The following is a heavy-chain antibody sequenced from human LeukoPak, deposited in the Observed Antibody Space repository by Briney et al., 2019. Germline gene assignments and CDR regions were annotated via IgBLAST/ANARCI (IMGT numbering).Heavy chain of an antibody. D-gene: IGHD3-22*01. J-gene: IGHJ4*02. CDR3: ARGLRRSGYPYYFDY. Sequence: GGSLRLSCAAFGFTVSSNDMSWVRQAPGKGLEWVSVIYSGGSIYYADSVKGRFTISRDNSKNTLHLQMNSLRAEDTAVYYCARGLRRSGYPYYFDYWGQGTLVTVSS. V-gene: IGHV3-53*01. CDR2: IYSGGSI. CDR1: GFTVSSND.